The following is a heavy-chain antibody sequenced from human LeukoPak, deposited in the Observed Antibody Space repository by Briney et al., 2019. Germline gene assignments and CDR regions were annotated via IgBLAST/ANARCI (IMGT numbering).Heavy chain of an antibody. CDR3: AKDRSSSGYFYYFDY. Sequence: PGGSLRLFCAASGFTFDDYAMHWARQAPGKGLEWVSLISGDGGSTYYADSVKGRFTISRDISKNSLYLQMNSLRTEDTALYYCAKDRSSSGYFYYFDYWGQGTLVTVSS. CDR2: ISGDGGST. D-gene: IGHD3-22*01. V-gene: IGHV3-43*02. CDR1: GFTFDDYA. J-gene: IGHJ4*02.